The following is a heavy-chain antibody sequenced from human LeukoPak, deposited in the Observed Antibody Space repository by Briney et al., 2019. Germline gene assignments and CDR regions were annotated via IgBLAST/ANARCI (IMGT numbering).Heavy chain of an antibody. D-gene: IGHD5-18*01. J-gene: IGHJ4*02. CDR3: AKAGSRIQLCPSFDY. CDR1: GFTVSSYA. V-gene: IGHV3-23*01. CDR2: ISGSGGST. Sequence: PGGSLRLSCAASGFTVSSYAMSWVRQAPGKGLEWVSAISGSGGSTYYADSVKGRFTISRDNSKNTLYLQMNSLRAEDTAVYYCAKAGSRIQLCPSFDYWGQGTLVTVSS.